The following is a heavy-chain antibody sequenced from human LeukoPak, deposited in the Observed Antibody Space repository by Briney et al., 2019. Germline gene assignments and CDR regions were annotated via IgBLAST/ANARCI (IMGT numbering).Heavy chain of an antibody. J-gene: IGHJ4*02. CDR2: MIPICGTA. D-gene: IGHD3-9*01. CDR1: GGTFSSYA. Sequence: SVKVSCKASGGTFSSYAISWVRQAPGQGLEWMGGMIPICGTANYAQKFQGRVTITADKSPSTAYMELSSLRSEDTAVYYCARARGGEDILTLDYSGQGTLLTVYS. CDR3: ARARGGEDILTLDY. V-gene: IGHV1-69*06.